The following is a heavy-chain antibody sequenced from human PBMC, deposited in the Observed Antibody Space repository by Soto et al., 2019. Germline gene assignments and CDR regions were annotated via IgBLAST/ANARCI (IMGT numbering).Heavy chain of an antibody. CDR2: ISYDGSNK. CDR1: GFTFSSYA. Sequence: GGSLRLSFAASGFTFSSYAIHWVRQAPGKGLEWVAVISYDGSNKYYADSVKGRFTISRDNSKNTLYLQMNSLRAEDTAVYYCARDARYTAMVHYYYYGMDVWGQGTTVTVSS. J-gene: IGHJ6*02. V-gene: IGHV3-30-3*01. CDR3: ARDARYTAMVHYYYYGMDV. D-gene: IGHD5-18*01.